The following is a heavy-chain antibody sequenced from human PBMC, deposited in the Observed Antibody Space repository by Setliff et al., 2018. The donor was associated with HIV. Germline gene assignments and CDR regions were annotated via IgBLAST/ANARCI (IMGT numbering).Heavy chain of an antibody. CDR1: GDSITNYY. Sequence: SETLSLTCSVSGDSITNYYWYWIRKLPGKELEWVGHIHYSGSTNYNPSLTSRVTILIDTSKNEFSLKLRSVTAADTAVYYCARAPPAWQLPVYFDDWAQGTLVTVSS. CDR2: IHYSGST. CDR3: ARAPPAWQLPVYFDD. D-gene: IGHD1-1*01. V-gene: IGHV4-59*01. J-gene: IGHJ4*02.